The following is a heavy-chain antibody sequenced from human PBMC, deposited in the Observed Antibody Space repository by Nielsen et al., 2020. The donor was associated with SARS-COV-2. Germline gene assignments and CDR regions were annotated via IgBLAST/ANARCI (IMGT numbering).Heavy chain of an antibody. Sequence: WIRQPPGKGLEWVAVISYDGSNKYYADSVKGRFTISRDNAKNSLYLQMNSLRAEDTAVYYCARGGDIGYCTNGVCYPAYNWFDPWGQGTLVTVSS. D-gene: IGHD2-8*01. V-gene: IGHV3-33*05. J-gene: IGHJ5*02. CDR2: ISYDGSNK. CDR3: ARGGDIGYCTNGVCYPAYNWFDP.